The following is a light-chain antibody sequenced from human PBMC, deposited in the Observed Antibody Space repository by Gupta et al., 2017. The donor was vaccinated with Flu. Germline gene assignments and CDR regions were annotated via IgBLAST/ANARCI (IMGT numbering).Light chain of an antibody. CDR2: GVS. Sequence: GTLSLSPGERATLSCRASQSISLNYLAWYQQKPGQAPRLLIYGVSSRATGIPNRFSGSGSGTDFTLTISRLEPEDCAVYYCQQYGSSPLFSFGPGTKVDLK. V-gene: IGKV3-20*01. CDR1: QSISLNY. CDR3: QQYGSSPLFS. J-gene: IGKJ3*01.